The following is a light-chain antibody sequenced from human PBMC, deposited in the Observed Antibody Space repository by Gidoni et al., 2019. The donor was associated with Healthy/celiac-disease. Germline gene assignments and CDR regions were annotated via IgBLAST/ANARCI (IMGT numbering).Light chain of an antibody. Sequence: PLPHPPSFPGPPGRPTPISCTGTSSDVGSYNLVSWYQQHPGKAPKLMIYEGSKRPSGVSNRFSGSKSGNTASLTISGLQAEDEADYYCCSYAGSSTFHVVFGGGTKLTVL. CDR3: CSYAGSSTFHVV. J-gene: IGLJ2*01. CDR2: EGS. V-gene: IGLV2-23*03. CDR1: SSDVGSYNL.